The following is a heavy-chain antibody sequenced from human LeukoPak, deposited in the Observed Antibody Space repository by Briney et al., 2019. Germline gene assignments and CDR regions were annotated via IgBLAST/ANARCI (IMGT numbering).Heavy chain of an antibody. CDR2: ISTSSSYI. CDR3: ARSADSSSSISISPFDY. CDR1: RFTLRSYG. V-gene: IGHV3-21*06. Sequence: GGSLRLSCVASRFTLRSYGLTWVRQAPGKGLEWVSFISTSSSYIYYGDSVKGRFTISRDNAKNSLFLQMNSLRAEDTAVYYCARSADSSSSISISPFDYWGREPRSPSPQ. J-gene: IGHJ4*02. D-gene: IGHD6-6*01.